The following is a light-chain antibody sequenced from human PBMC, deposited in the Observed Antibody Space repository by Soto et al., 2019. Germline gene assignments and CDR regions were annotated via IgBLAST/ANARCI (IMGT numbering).Light chain of an antibody. J-gene: IGKJ2*01. V-gene: IGKV3-11*01. CDR2: DAS. CDR1: QSASSY. CDR3: QQRSNWPPYT. Sequence: EIVLTQSPATLSLSPGERATLSCRASQSASSYLAWYQQKPGQAPRLLIYDASNRATGIPARFSGSGSGTDFTLTVSSRGPEDFAVYYCQQRSNWPPYTFGQGTKLEIK.